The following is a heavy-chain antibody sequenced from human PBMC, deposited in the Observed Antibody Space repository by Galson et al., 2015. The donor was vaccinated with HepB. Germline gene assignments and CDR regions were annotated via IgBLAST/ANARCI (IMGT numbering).Heavy chain of an antibody. Sequence: SLRLSCAAAGFDFNDRYMSWIRQAPGKGLEWISYISSNGKGIYYADSVKGRFPISRDNAKNLLYLQMNSVRAEDTAVYYCQIGHYFDSWGQGTLVIVSS. CDR3: QIGHYFDS. CDR2: ISSNGKGI. V-gene: IGHV3-11*01. D-gene: IGHD2-21*01. J-gene: IGHJ4*02. CDR1: GFDFNDRY.